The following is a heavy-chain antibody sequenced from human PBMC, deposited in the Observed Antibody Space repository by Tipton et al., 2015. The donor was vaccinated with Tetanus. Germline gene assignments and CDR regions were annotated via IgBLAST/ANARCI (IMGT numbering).Heavy chain of an antibody. CDR1: GYTFTGYH. V-gene: IGHV1-2*02. CDR2: IDPNSGGT. Sequence: QMQLVQSGAEVKKPGASVKVSCKASGYTFTGYHIYWVRQAPGQGLEWMGWIDPNSGGTVYAQKFQGRVTMTRDTSISTAYMELRSLRSDDTAVYYCARDRGDYIYYGMDVWGPGTTVTVS. CDR3: ARDRGDYIYYGMDV. D-gene: IGHD3-22*01. J-gene: IGHJ6*02.